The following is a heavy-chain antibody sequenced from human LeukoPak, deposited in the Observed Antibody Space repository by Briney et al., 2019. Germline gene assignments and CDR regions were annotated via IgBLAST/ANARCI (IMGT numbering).Heavy chain of an antibody. J-gene: IGHJ3*02. CDR2: ISRGGDTI. Sequence: GGSLRLSCAASGFIFSDYYMSWIRQAPGKGLEWISYISRGGDTIYYADSVKGRFTISRDNAKNSLYLQMNSLRAEDTAVYYCARLIAGGAFDIWGQGTMVTVSS. D-gene: IGHD2/OR15-2a*01. V-gene: IGHV3-11*04. CDR1: GFIFSDYY. CDR3: ARLIAGGAFDI.